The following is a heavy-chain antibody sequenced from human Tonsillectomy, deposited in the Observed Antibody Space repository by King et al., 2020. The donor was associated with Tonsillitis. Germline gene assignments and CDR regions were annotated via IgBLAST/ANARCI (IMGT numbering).Heavy chain of an antibody. CDR1: GFTFSSYA. J-gene: IGHJ3*02. D-gene: IGHD3-9*01. V-gene: IGHV3-23*03. Sequence: VQLVESGGGLLQPGGSLRLSCAASGFTFSSYAMSWVRQAPGKGLEWVSVIYGGGSRTYYADSVKGRFTISRDNSKNTLYLQMNSLRAEGTAVYYCAKDMHYDILTGYSAFDIWGQGTMVTVSS. CDR3: AKDMHYDILTGYSAFDI. CDR2: IYGGGSRT.